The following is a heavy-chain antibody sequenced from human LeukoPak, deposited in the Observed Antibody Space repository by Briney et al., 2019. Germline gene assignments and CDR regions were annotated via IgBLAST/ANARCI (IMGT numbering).Heavy chain of an antibody. CDR3: ATSRTFYDANWFDP. Sequence: SETLSLTCTVSGGSISSGGFYWGWIRQHPGKGLEWIGYIYYSGSTYYNPSLKSRVTISVDTSKNQFSLKLSSVTAADTAVYYCATSRTFYDANWFDPWGQGTLVTVSS. V-gene: IGHV4-31*03. J-gene: IGHJ5*02. D-gene: IGHD2/OR15-2a*01. CDR2: IYYSGST. CDR1: GGSISSGGFY.